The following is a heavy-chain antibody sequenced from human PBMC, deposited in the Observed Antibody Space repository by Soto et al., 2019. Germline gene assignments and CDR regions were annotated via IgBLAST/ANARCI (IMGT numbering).Heavy chain of an antibody. CDR2: ISGSGGST. Sequence: GGSLRLSCAASGFTFSSYAMSWVRQAPGKGLEWVSAISGSGGSTYYADSVKGRFTISRDNSKNTLYLQMNSLRAEDTAVYYCAKDLSVGDRPKNYYYYGMDVWGQGTTVTVSS. J-gene: IGHJ6*02. CDR3: AKDLSVGDRPKNYYYYGMDV. V-gene: IGHV3-23*01. CDR1: GFTFSSYA. D-gene: IGHD4-17*01.